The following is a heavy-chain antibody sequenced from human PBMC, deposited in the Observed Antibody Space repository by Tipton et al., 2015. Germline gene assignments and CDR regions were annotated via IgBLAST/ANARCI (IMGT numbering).Heavy chain of an antibody. D-gene: IGHD5-24*01. J-gene: IGHJ4*02. Sequence: AGLVKPSETLSLTCGVYGGSFSGYFWSWIRQPPGKGLEWIGEINHLGNVDYNPSLKSRVTMSVGPSENHFSLHLNSVTAADTAVYYCARGNNSPFDFWGQGTLVSVSA. CDR1: GGSFSGYF. CDR3: ARGNNSPFDF. CDR2: INHLGNV. V-gene: IGHV4-34*01.